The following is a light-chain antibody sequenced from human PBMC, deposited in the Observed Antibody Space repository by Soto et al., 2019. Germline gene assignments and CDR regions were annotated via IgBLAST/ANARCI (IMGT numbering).Light chain of an antibody. CDR2: AAS. Sequence: DIQMTQSPSSLSASVGDRVTITCRASQGISTYLVWYQQKPGTVPKLLIFAASTLQSGVPSRFSGSGSGTEFTLTISRLEPEDVATYYCQSYDGAPWTFGQGTKVEIK. CDR3: QSYDGAPWT. V-gene: IGKV1-27*01. J-gene: IGKJ1*01. CDR1: QGISTY.